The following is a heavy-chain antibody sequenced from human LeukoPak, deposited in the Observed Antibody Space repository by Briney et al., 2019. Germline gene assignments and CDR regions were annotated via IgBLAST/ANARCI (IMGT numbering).Heavy chain of an antibody. CDR3: AREGIPGRVTTILPD. V-gene: IGHV4-34*01. CDR1: GGSFSAYY. CDR2: INHSGST. J-gene: IGHJ4*02. D-gene: IGHD5-12*01. Sequence: TSETLSLTCAVYGGSFSAYYWSWVRQPPGKGLEWIGEINHSGSTNYNPSLKSRVTMSVDTSKDQFSLKLSSVTAADTAVYYCAREGIPGRVTTILPDWGQGTLVTVSS.